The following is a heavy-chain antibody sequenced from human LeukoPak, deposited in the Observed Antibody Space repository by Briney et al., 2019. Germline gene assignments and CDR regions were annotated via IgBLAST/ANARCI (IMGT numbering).Heavy chain of an antibody. CDR2: IYTSGST. CDR3: ARDTPPGRGFFDY. V-gene: IGHV4-4*07. CDR1: GGSISSYY. J-gene: IGHJ4*02. Sequence: KPSETLSLTCTVSGGSISSYYWSWIRQPAGKGLEWIGRIYTSGSTNYNPSLKSRVTISVDKTKNQFSLKLSSVPAAVTAVYYCARDTPPGRGFFDYWGQGTLVTVSS.